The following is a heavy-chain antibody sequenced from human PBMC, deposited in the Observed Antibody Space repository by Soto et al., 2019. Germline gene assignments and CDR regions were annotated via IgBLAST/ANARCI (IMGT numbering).Heavy chain of an antibody. J-gene: IGHJ5*02. Sequence: GASVKASCKASGYTFTSYGISWVRQAPGQGLEWMGRIIPILGIANYAQKFQGRVTITADKSTSTAYMELSSLRSEDTAVYYCANDSGYDFGRFDPWGRGTLVTVSS. CDR1: GYTFTSYG. CDR2: IIPILGIA. D-gene: IGHD5-12*01. V-gene: IGHV1-69*04. CDR3: ANDSGYDFGRFDP.